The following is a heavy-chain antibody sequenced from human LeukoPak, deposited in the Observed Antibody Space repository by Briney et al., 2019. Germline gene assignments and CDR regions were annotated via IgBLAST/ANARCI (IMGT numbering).Heavy chain of an antibody. CDR2: IYTSGST. J-gene: IGHJ4*02. CDR1: GGSISSYY. V-gene: IGHV4-4*07. Sequence: SETLSLTCTVSGGSISSYYWSWIRQPAGKGLEWIGRIYTSGSTNYNPSLKSRVTMSVDTSKNQFSLKLSSVTAADTAVYYCARDRYYYDSSGYYIFDYWGQGTLVTVSS. D-gene: IGHD3-22*01. CDR3: ARDRYYYDSSGYYIFDY.